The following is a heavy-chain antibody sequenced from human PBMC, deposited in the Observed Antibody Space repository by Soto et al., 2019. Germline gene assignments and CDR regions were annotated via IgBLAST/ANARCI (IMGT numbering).Heavy chain of an antibody. Sequence: QVQLVQSGAEVKKPGASVKVSCKASGYTFTSYGISWVRQAPGQGLGWMGWISAYNGNTKDAQKLQGRVTTTTDTSRSTASIQVTSLRSDDTAVYYCARVRSGSYNAPVDYWGEGTLVTVSS. J-gene: IGHJ4*02. CDR2: ISAYNGNT. CDR1: GYTFTSYG. CDR3: ARVRSGSYNAPVDY. D-gene: IGHD1-26*01. V-gene: IGHV1-18*01.